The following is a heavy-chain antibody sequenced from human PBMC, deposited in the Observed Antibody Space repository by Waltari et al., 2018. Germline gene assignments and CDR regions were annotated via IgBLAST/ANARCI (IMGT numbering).Heavy chain of an antibody. CDR1: GGSSQMYY. V-gene: IGHV4-59*08. J-gene: IGHJ5*02. CDR3: ARHIKGEFDFWNPPGLGFDP. Sequence: GGSSQMYYWSWIRQPPGKGLEWIGCIYDSGSTIYNPSLKSRVIISVDTSKNPFSLKLKSVTAADTAVYYCARHIKGEFDFWNPPGLGFDPWGQGTLVTVSP. CDR2: IYDSGST. D-gene: IGHD3-3*01.